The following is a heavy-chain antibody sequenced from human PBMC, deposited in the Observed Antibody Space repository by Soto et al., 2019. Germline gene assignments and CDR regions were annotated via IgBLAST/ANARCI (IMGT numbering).Heavy chain of an antibody. J-gene: IGHJ6*02. Sequence: GASVKVSCKASGYTFASYYMHWVRQAPGQGLEWMGIINPSGGSTSYAQKFQGRVTMTRDTSTSTVYMELGSLRSEDTAVYYCARVRWELGDYYGMDVWGQGTTVTVSS. V-gene: IGHV1-46*01. CDR2: INPSGGST. CDR3: ARVRWELGDYYGMDV. CDR1: GYTFASYY. D-gene: IGHD1-26*01.